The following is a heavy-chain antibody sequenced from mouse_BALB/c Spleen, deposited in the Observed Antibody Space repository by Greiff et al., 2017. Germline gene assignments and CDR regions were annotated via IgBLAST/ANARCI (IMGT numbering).Heavy chain of an antibody. D-gene: IGHD1-1*01. Sequence: QVQLKQSGAELARPGASVKMSCKASGYTFTSYTMHWVKQRPGQGLEWIGYINPSSGYTNYNQKFKDKATLTADKSSSTAYIQLSSLTSEDSAVYYCARYGTTVVNYYAMDYWGQGTSVTVSS. J-gene: IGHJ4*01. V-gene: IGHV1-4*01. CDR3: ARYGTTVVNYYAMDY. CDR2: INPSSGYT. CDR1: GYTFTSYT.